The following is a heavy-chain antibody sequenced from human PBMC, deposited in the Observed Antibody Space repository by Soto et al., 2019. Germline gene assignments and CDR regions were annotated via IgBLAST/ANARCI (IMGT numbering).Heavy chain of an antibody. V-gene: IGHV1-8*01. J-gene: IGHJ5*02. CDR2: MNPNSGNT. CDR1: GYTFTSYD. Sequence: ASVKVSCKASGYTFTSYDINWLRQATGRGLEWMGWMNPNSGNTGYAQKFQGRVTMTRNTSISTAYMELSSLRSEDTAVYYCARDIVVVAARAYNWFDPWGQGTLVTVCS. D-gene: IGHD2-15*01. CDR3: ARDIVVVAARAYNWFDP.